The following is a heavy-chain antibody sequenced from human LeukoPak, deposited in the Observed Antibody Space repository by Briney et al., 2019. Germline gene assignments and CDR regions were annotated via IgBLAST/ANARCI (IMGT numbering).Heavy chain of an antibody. CDR3: AKGAGTDRT. Sequence: GGSLRLSCAASGFTFSSYAMSWVRQAPGKGLEWVSSISAGGVSTYYADSVTGRFTISRDNSKSTQYLQMNSLRAEDTAVYYGAKGAGTDRTWGQGTLVTVSS. V-gene: IGHV3-23*01. CDR1: GFTFSSYA. J-gene: IGHJ5*02. CDR2: ISAGGVST.